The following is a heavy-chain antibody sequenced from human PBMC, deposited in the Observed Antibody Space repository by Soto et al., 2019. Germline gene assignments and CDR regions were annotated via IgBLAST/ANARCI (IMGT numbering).Heavy chain of an antibody. CDR1: GGSFSGYY. D-gene: IGHD6-13*01. J-gene: IGHJ4*02. V-gene: IGHV4-34*01. Sequence: QVQLQQWGAGLLKPAETLSLTCAVYGGSFSGYYWTWIRQPPGKGLEWIGEINQSGFTNYNPSLASLITLSVDTSKNKFSLRLSSVTAADTAVYYCARFPLDRSSWTNPRYFDYWGQGTLVTVSS. CDR2: INQSGFT. CDR3: ARFPLDRSSWTNPRYFDY.